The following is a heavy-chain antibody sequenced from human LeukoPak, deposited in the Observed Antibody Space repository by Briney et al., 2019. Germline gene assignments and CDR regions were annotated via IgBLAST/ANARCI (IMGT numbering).Heavy chain of an antibody. Sequence: SETLSLTCTVSGGSISSYYWSWIRQPPGKVLEWIGYIYYSGSTNYNPSLKSRVTISVDTSKNQFSLKLSSVTAADTAVYYCARSSYGDSAAIDYWGQGTLVTVSS. CDR3: ARSSYGDSAAIDY. J-gene: IGHJ4*02. D-gene: IGHD4-17*01. CDR2: IYYSGST. V-gene: IGHV4-59*01. CDR1: GGSISSYY.